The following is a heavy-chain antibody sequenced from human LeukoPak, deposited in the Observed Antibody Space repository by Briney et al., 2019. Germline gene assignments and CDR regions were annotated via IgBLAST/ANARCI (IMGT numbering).Heavy chain of an antibody. CDR1: GGSISRYY. V-gene: IGHV4-59*01. CDR3: ARGNYYYYGMDV. CDR2: IYYSGST. Sequence: SETLSLTCTVSGGSISRYYWSWIRQSPGRGLEWIGYIYYSGSTNYNPSLKSRVTISVDTSKNQFSLNLSSVTAADTAVYYCARGNYYYYGMDVWGQGTTVTVSS. J-gene: IGHJ6*02.